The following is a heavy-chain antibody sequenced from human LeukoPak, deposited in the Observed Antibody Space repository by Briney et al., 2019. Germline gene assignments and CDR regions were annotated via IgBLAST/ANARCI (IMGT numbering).Heavy chain of an antibody. CDR1: GFTFSSYA. V-gene: IGHV3-23*01. CDR2: ISGSGGST. D-gene: IGHD3-9*01. Sequence: GGSLRLSCAASGFTFSSYAMSWVRQAPGKGMEWVSAISGSGGSTYYADSVKGRFAISRDNSKHTVYLQMDSLRVEDTAVYYCAKSHVSTATGTGRYFDYWGQGTLVTVSS. J-gene: IGHJ4*02. CDR3: AKSHVSTATGTGRYFDY.